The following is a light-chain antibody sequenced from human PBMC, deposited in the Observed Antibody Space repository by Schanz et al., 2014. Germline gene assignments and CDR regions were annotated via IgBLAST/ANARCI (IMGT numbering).Light chain of an antibody. CDR1: SSDVGVYNY. V-gene: IGLV2-8*01. J-gene: IGLJ2*01. CDR2: EVS. Sequence: QSVLTQPPSASGSPGQSVTISCTGSSSDVGVYNYVSWYQQHPGKAPKLMIYEVSKRPSGVPDRFSGSKSGNTASLTVSGLQAEDEADYYCSSYAGSNILFGGGTKLTVL. CDR3: SSYAGSNIL.